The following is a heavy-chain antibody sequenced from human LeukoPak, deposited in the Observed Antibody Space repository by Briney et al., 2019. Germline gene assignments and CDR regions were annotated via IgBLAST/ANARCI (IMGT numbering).Heavy chain of an antibody. CDR1: GYTFTGYY. CDR3: ARGKNSGSYYHFDF. D-gene: IGHD1-26*01. J-gene: IGHJ4*02. V-gene: IGHV1-2*02. Sequence: GASVKVSCKASGYTFTGYYMHWVRQAPGQGLEWMGWINPNSGGTKYAQNFQGRVTMTRDTSISTAYMELSRLSSDDTAVYYCARGKNSGSYYHFDFWGQGTLVTVSS. CDR2: INPNSGGT.